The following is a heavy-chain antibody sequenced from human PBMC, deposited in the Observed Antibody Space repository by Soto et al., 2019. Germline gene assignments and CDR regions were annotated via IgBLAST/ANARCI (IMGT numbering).Heavy chain of an antibody. Sequence: PSETLSLTCIVSGYSITSYCWSWIRQPPEKGLEWIGRICYGGSSTYKPSLRSRVSISADTSNNQSSLKLISGTAADTAVYYCARHLPVRVSGQDYWAQGALVTVSS. V-gene: IGHV4-59*08. D-gene: IGHD2-8*02. CDR1: GYSITSYC. CDR2: ICYGGSS. J-gene: IGHJ4*02. CDR3: ARHLPVRVSGQDY.